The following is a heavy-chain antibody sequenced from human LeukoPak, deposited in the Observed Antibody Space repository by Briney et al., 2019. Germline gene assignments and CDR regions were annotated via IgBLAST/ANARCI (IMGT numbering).Heavy chain of an antibody. CDR3: ARELGRFYDYVWGSYRSDY. V-gene: IGHV4-34*01. CDR1: GGSISSYY. D-gene: IGHD3-16*02. Sequence: PSETLSLTCTVSGGSISSYYWSWIRQPPGKGLEWIGEINHSGSTNYNPSLKSRVTISVDTSKNQFSLKLSSVTAADTAVYYCARELGRFYDYVWGSYRSDYWGQGTLVTVSS. J-gene: IGHJ4*02. CDR2: INHSGST.